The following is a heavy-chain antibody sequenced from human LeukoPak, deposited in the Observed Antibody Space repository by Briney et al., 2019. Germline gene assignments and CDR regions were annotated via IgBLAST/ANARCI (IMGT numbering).Heavy chain of an antibody. V-gene: IGHV3-74*01. CDR2: TNNDGSST. D-gene: IGHD3-10*02. CDR1: GFTFSNYW. Sequence: AESLRLSCVASGFTFSNYWMRWVRQAPGKGLVWVSRTNNDGSSTTYPDFVKGRFTSSRDNAKNTLYLQMDSLRAEDTAVYYCTRSVFPYYYDCWGQGTLVTVSS. J-gene: IGHJ4*02. CDR3: TRSVFPYYYDC.